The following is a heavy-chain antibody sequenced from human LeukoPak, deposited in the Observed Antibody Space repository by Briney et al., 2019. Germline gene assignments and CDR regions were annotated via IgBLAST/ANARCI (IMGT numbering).Heavy chain of an antibody. V-gene: IGHV3-23*01. Sequence: GGSLRLSCAASGFTFSNYAMNWVRLAPGKGPEWVSAISGSGDLIYYADSVKGRFTISRDNSKNTLYLQMSSLRAEDTAVYYCAKVGSSGQLPHDVFDVWCQGTVVTVSS. CDR2: ISGSGDLI. D-gene: IGHD3-22*01. CDR3: AKVGSSGQLPHDVFDV. J-gene: IGHJ3*01. CDR1: GFTFSNYA.